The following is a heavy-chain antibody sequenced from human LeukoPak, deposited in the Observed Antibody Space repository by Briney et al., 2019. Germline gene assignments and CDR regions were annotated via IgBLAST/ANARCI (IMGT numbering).Heavy chain of an antibody. Sequence: GGSLRLSCAASGFTFSSYGMHWVRQAPGKGLEYVSAISSNGGSTYYANSVKGRFTISRDNSKNTLYLQMGSLRAEDMAVYYCARGQWELNEAAFDIWGQGTMVTVSS. CDR2: ISSNGGST. D-gene: IGHD1-26*01. CDR1: GFTFSSYG. CDR3: ARGQWELNEAAFDI. J-gene: IGHJ3*02. V-gene: IGHV3-64*01.